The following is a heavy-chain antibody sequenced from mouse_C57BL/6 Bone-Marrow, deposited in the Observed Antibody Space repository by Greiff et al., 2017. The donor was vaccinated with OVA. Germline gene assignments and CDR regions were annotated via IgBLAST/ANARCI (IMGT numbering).Heavy chain of an antibody. J-gene: IGHJ2*01. CDR1: GYTFTSYW. D-gene: IGHD2-4*01. Sequence: QVQLQQPGAELVKPGASVKMSCKASGYTFTSYWITWVKQRPGQGLEWIGDIYPGSGSTNYNEKFKSKATLTVDTSYSTAYMQLSSLTSEDSAVYYCARPYYDYDGGYYFDYWGQGTTLTVSS. CDR2: IYPGSGST. V-gene: IGHV1-55*01. CDR3: ARPYYDYDGGYYFDY.